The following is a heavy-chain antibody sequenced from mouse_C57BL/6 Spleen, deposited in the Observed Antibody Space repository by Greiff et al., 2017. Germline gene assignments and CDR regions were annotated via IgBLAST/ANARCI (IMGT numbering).Heavy chain of an antibody. CDR2: ISSGGSYT. D-gene: IGHD3-2*02. CDR1: GFTFSSYG. J-gene: IGHJ2*01. CDR3: ARPTAQAKGYFDY. Sequence: EVQLVESGGDLVKPGGSLKLSCAASGFTFSSYGMSWVRQTPDKRLEWVATISSGGSYTYYPDSVKGRFTISRDNAKNTLYLQMSSLKSEDTAMYYCARPTAQAKGYFDYWGQGTTLTVSS. V-gene: IGHV5-6*01.